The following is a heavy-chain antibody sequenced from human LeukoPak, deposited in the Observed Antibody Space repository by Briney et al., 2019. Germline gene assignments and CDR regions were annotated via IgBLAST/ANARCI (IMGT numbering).Heavy chain of an antibody. D-gene: IGHD2-15*01. V-gene: IGHV4-39*02. Sequence: SETLSLTCSVSVGSITSSTYSWGWIRQPPGKGLEWVGSFYYTGDTYYGPSLKSRVTISVDSSKNHFSLNLTSLTAADTAVYYCARLLPYCSEGICYFWEYFDSWGQGTLVTVSS. CDR1: VGSITSSTYS. J-gene: IGHJ4*02. CDR3: ARLLPYCSEGICYFWEYFDS. CDR2: FYYTGDT.